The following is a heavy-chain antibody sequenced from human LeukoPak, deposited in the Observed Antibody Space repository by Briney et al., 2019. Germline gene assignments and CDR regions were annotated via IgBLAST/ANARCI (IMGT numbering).Heavy chain of an antibody. CDR3: ARGAPYGDYPFDY. D-gene: IGHD4-17*01. Sequence: SETLSLTCTVSGGSISSGGYYWSWIRQHPGKGLEWIGYIYYSGSTYYNPSLKSRVTISVDTSKNQFSLKLSSVTAADTAVYYCARGAPYGDYPFDYWGQGTLVTVSS. V-gene: IGHV4-31*03. CDR1: GGSISSGGYY. J-gene: IGHJ4*02. CDR2: IYYSGST.